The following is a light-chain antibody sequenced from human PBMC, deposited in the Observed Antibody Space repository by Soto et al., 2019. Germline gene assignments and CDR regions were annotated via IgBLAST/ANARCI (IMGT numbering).Light chain of an antibody. CDR3: QQRSNWPRFT. V-gene: IGKV3D-20*02. CDR1: QSVSSSY. Sequence: IVLTQSPGTLSLSPGERATLSCRASQSVSSSYLAWYQQKPGQAPRLLIYGASTRATGIPARFSGSGSGTEFTLTISSLQSEDFAVYYCQQRSNWPRFTFGPGTKVDI. J-gene: IGKJ3*01. CDR2: GAS.